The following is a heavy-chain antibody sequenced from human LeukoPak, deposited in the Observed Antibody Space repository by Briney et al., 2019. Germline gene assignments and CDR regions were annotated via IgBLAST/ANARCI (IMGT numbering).Heavy chain of an antibody. V-gene: IGHV1-18*01. CDR2: ISAYNGNT. J-gene: IGHJ5*02. CDR1: GYTFTSYG. CDR3: ARVRYYYGSGSYLP. D-gene: IGHD3-10*01. Sequence: ASVKASCKASGYTFTSYGISWVRQAPGQGLERMGWISAYNGNTNYAQKLQGRVTMTTDTSTSTAYMELRSLRSDDTAVYYCARVRYYYGSGSYLPWGQGTLVTVSS.